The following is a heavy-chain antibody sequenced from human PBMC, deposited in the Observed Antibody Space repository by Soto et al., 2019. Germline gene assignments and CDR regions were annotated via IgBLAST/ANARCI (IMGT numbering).Heavy chain of an antibody. CDR2: INPNSGGT. J-gene: IGHJ3*02. CDR3: ARGLNCTNGVCYAFDI. Sequence: ASVKVSCKASGYTFTGYYMHWVRQAPGQGLEWMGWINPNSGGTNYAQKFQGWVTMTRDTSISTAYMELSRLRSDDTAVYSCARGLNCTNGVCYAFDIGGKGTMVTV. V-gene: IGHV1-2*04. CDR1: GYTFTGYY. D-gene: IGHD2-8*01.